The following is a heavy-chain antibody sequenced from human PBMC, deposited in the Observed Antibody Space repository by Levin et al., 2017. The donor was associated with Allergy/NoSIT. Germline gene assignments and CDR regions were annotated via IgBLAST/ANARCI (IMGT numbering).Heavy chain of an antibody. CDR3: AKLRWSGGHYYYGMDV. Sequence: GGSLRLSCAASGFTFSDYYMSWIRQAPGKGLEWVSYISSSGSNIYYADSVKGRFTISRDNAKNSLYLQMNSLRAEDTAVYYWAKLRWSGGHYYYGMDVWGQGTTVTVSS. J-gene: IGHJ6*02. CDR1: GFTFSDYY. D-gene: IGHD4-23*01. V-gene: IGHV3-11*01. CDR2: ISSSGSNI.